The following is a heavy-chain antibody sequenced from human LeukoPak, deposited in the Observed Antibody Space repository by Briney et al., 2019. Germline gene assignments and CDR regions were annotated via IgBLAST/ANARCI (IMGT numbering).Heavy chain of an antibody. CDR1: GYSLSTGYY. CDR3: ARIRGGSSPLGPDF. J-gene: IGHJ4*02. Sequence: PSETLSLACSDSGYSLSTGYYWGWIRQPPGKGLQWIGSMHQSGSTYYNSSLKSRVTISVDTSNNQFSLKVHSVTAADTAVYYCARIRGGSSPLGPDFWGQGTLVIVSS. V-gene: IGHV4-38-2*01. D-gene: IGHD6-6*01. CDR2: MHQSGST.